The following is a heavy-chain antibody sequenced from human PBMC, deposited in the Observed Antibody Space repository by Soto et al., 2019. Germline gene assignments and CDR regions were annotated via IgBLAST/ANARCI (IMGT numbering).Heavy chain of an antibody. CDR1: GGTFSSYT. CDR2: IIPILGIA. J-gene: IGHJ3*02. V-gene: IGHV1-69*02. D-gene: IGHD6-19*01. CDR3: ARPSSGWYAAFDI. Sequence: QVQLVQSGAEVKKPGSSVKVSCKASGGTFSSYTISWVRQAPGQGLEWMGRIIPILGIANYAQKFQGRVTITADKSTSTAYMELSSLRSEDTAVYYCARPSSGWYAAFDIWGQWTMVTVSS.